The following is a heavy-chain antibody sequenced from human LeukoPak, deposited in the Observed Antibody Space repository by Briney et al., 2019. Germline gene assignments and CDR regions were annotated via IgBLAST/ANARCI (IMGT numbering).Heavy chain of an antibody. D-gene: IGHD2-15*01. V-gene: IGHV1-2*06. Sequence: ASVKVSCKASGYTFTGYHMHWVRQAPGQGLEWMGRINPNSGGTNYAQKFQGRATMTRDTSISTAYMELSRLRSDDTAVYYCARIPRYCSGGSCYSRYWFDPWGQGTLVTVSS. CDR2: INPNSGGT. J-gene: IGHJ5*02. CDR3: ARIPRYCSGGSCYSRYWFDP. CDR1: GYTFTGYH.